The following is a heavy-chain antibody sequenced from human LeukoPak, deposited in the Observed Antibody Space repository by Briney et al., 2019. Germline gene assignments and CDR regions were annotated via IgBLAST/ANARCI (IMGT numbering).Heavy chain of an antibody. D-gene: IGHD1-26*01. J-gene: IGHJ4*02. Sequence: KASETLSLTCAVSGGSITTTDFDWAWIRQPPGQGFEWIATISSSGKAYYYPSLMSRVTISVDTSKNQFSLDVTSVTAADTGLFYCARFKGGTGFDYWGRGILVIVSP. V-gene: IGHV4-39*01. CDR1: GGSITTTDFD. CDR3: ARFKGGTGFDY. CDR2: ISSSGKA.